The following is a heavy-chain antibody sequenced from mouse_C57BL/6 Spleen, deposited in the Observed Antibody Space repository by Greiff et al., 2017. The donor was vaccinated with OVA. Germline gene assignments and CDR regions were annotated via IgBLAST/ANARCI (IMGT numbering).Heavy chain of an antibody. V-gene: IGHV1-55*01. CDR3: ARDDDGSSPSWFAY. CDR2: IYPGSGST. D-gene: IGHD1-1*01. CDR1: GYTFPSYW. J-gene: IGHJ3*01. Sequence: VQLHQSGAELVKPGASVKMSCKASGYTFPSYWITWVQQRPGQGLEWIGDIYPGSGSTNYNAKFKSKATLTVDTSSSTAYMQLSSLTSEDAAVYYCARDDDGSSPSWFAYWGQGTLVTVSA.